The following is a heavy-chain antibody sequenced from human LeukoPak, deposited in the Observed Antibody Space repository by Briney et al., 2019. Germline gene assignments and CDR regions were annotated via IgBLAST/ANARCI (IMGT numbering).Heavy chain of an antibody. CDR3: AKDLGDPIAAVGIVNYFYYMDV. D-gene: IGHD6-13*01. J-gene: IGHJ6*03. CDR1: GFTFDDYA. V-gene: IGHV3-9*01. CDR2: ISWNSGSI. Sequence: PGGSLRLSCAASGFTFDDYAMHWVRQAPGKGLEWVSGISWNSGSIGYADSVKGRFTISRDNAKNSLYLQMNSLRAEDTALYYCAKDLGDPIAAVGIVNYFYYMDVWGKGTTVTVSS.